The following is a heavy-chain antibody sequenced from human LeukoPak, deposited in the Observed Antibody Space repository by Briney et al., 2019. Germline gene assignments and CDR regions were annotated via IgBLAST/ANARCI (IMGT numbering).Heavy chain of an antibody. V-gene: IGHV1-2*06. CDR1: GYTFTGYY. D-gene: IGHD5-24*01. CDR3: ARGDLEMAIDY. Sequence: ASVKVSCKASGYTFTGYYMRWVRQAPGQGLEWMGRINPNSGGTNYAQKFQGRVTMTRDTSISTAYMELSSLRSDDTAVYYCARGDLEMAIDYWGQGTLVTVSS. J-gene: IGHJ4*02. CDR2: INPNSGGT.